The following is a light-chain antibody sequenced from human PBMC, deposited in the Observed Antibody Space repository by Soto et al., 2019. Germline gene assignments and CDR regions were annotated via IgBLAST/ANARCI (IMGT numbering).Light chain of an antibody. CDR1: SGHSTYI. CDR2: LDRSGSY. V-gene: IGLV4-60*02. CDR3: ETWYSNTHKV. Sequence: LLTQSSSASASLGSTVKLTCILSSGHSTYIIAWHQQQPGKAPRFLMTLDRSGSYNRGSGVPDRFSGSSSGADRYLTISNLQFEDEGDYYCETWYSNTHKVFGGGTKLTVL. J-gene: IGLJ3*02.